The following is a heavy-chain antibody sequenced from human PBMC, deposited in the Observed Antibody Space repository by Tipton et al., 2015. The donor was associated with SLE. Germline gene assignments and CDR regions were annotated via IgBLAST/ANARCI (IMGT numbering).Heavy chain of an antibody. CDR3: ARESPGISLAGHFDF. CDR1: GYSFTSYW. J-gene: IGHJ4*02. D-gene: IGHD6-19*01. Sequence: VQLVQSGAEVKKPGQSLKISCEGSGYSFTSYWIGWVRQMPGKGLEWMGFIYPADSDTKYSPSFEGQVTISADKSTSTAYLQWNSLKTSDTAMYFCARESPGISLAGHFDFWGQGTLVTVSS. CDR2: IYPADSDT. V-gene: IGHV5-51*01.